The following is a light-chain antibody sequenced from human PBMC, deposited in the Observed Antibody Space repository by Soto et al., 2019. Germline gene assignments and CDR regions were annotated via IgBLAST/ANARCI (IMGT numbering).Light chain of an antibody. CDR3: LQYNGYYRT. CDR2: DAP. J-gene: IGKJ1*01. Sequence: DIQMTQSPSTLSASVGDTVTITCRASQTISGWLAWYQQRPVKAPNLLIFDAPTLESGVPSRFSGSGSGTTFTLTISSLQSDDFATYYCLQYNGYYRTFGQGAKVDI. CDR1: QTISGW. V-gene: IGKV1-5*01.